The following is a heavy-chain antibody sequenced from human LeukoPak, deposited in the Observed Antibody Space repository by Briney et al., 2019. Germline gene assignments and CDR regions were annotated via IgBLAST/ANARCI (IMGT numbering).Heavy chain of an antibody. CDR2: IKTDGSRT. D-gene: IGHD2-21*01. Sequence: GGSLRLSCAASGFTFSSYWMHWVRQAPGKGLVWVSRIKTDGSRTNYADSVKGRFTISSDNAQNTLYLQMNSLRAEDTAVYYCVTIVGTSFDAFDIWGQGTMVTVSS. CDR3: VTIVGTSFDAFDI. J-gene: IGHJ3*02. CDR1: GFTFSSYW. V-gene: IGHV3-74*01.